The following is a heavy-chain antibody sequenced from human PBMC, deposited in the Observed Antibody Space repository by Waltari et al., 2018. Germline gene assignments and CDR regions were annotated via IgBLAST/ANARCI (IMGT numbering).Heavy chain of an antibody. J-gene: IGHJ4*02. CDR2: INAGNGNT. CDR1: GYTFTSYA. CDR3: ARSARDFWSGYYALDY. Sequence: QVQLVQSGAEVKKPGASVKVSCKASGYTFTSYAMPWVRQAPGQRLEWMGWINAGNGNTKYSQKFQGRVTITRDTSASTAYMELSSLRSEDTAVYYCARSARDFWSGYYALDYWGQGTLVTVSS. D-gene: IGHD3-3*01. V-gene: IGHV1-3*01.